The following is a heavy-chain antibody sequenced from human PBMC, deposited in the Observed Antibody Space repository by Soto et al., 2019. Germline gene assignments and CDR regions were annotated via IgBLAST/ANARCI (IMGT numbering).Heavy chain of an antibody. D-gene: IGHD2-2*01. V-gene: IGHV1-69*12. CDR1: GGTFSSYA. CDR3: ARGGGYCISTSCPTTFDP. CDR2: IIPIFGTA. J-gene: IGHJ5*02. Sequence: QVQLVQSGAEVKKPGSSVKVSCKASGGTFSSYAISWVRQAPGQGLEWMGGIIPIFGTANYAQKFQGRVTMTADESTSTAYMELSSLRSEETAVYYCARGGGYCISTSCPTTFDPWGQGTLVTVSS.